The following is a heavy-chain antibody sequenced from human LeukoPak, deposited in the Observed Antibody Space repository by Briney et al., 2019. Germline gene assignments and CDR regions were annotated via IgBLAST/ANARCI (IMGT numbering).Heavy chain of an antibody. Sequence: GGSLRLSCAASGFTFSSYSMNWVRQAPGKGLEWVSSISSSSSYIYYADSVKGRFTISRDNAKNSLYLQMNSLRAGDTAVYYCASSSIAAQGSGFDYWGQGTLVTVSS. V-gene: IGHV3-21*01. D-gene: IGHD6-6*01. CDR3: ASSSIAAQGSGFDY. CDR2: ISSSSSYI. CDR1: GFTFSSYS. J-gene: IGHJ4*02.